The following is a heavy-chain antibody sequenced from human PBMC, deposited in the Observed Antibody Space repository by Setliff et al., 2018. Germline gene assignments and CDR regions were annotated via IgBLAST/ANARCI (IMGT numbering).Heavy chain of an antibody. CDR3: ARGFSYGVTTYGLDI. CDR1: GGSISGYY. CDR2: IYITGST. Sequence: PSETLSLTCIVSGGSISGYYWAWVRQPPGKELEWIGRIYITGSTDYNPSLKRRVTISEDTSKNQFSLELSSVTAADTAVYFCARGFSYGVTTYGLDIWGRGTMVTVSS. J-gene: IGHJ3*02. V-gene: IGHV4-59*13. D-gene: IGHD3-10*01.